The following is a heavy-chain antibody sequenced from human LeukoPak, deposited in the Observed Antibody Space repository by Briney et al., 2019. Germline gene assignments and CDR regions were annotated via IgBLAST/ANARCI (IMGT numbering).Heavy chain of an antibody. CDR2: ISGSGRST. Sequence: PGRSLRLSCAASGFTFSSYGMSWVRQAPGKGLEWVSAISGSGRSTYYADSVKGRFTTSRDNSKNTLYLQMNSLRAEDTAVYYCAKGVGYCSGGSCQQFDYWGQGTLVTVSS. V-gene: IGHV3-23*01. D-gene: IGHD2-15*01. CDR1: GFTFSSYG. CDR3: AKGVGYCSGGSCQQFDY. J-gene: IGHJ4*02.